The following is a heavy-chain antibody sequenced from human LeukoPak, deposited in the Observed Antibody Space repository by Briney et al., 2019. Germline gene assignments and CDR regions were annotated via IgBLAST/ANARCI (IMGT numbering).Heavy chain of an antibody. CDR2: IYTSGST. CDR1: GGSISSYY. D-gene: IGHD5-18*01. Sequence: SETLSLTCTVSGGSISSYYWSWIRQPAGKGLEWIGRIYTSGSTNYNPSLKSRVTMSVDTSKNQFSLKLSSVTAADTAVYYCARDGPRGSSYGYKGYFDYWGQGTLVTVSS. CDR3: ARDGPRGSSYGYKGYFDY. V-gene: IGHV4-4*07. J-gene: IGHJ4*02.